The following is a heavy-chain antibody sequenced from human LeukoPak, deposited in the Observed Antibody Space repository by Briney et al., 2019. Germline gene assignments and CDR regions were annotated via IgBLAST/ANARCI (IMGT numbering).Heavy chain of an antibody. J-gene: IGHJ3*02. CDR1: EFTFSSFA. CDR2: IRGGSAGR. Sequence: PGGSLRLSCAASEFTFSSFAMSWVRQAPGKGLEWVAYIRGGSAGRLYADSVKGRFTVSRDNSKSTLYLQMNSLRVEDTAVYYCAKCAQSYGNDAFDMWGPGTMVTVSS. CDR3: AKCAQSYGNDAFDM. V-gene: IGHV3-23*01. D-gene: IGHD3-16*01.